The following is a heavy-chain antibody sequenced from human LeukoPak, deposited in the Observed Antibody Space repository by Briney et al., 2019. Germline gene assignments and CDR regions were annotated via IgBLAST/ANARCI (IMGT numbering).Heavy chain of an antibody. J-gene: IGHJ4*02. CDR3: ARHAAFAEYQSHLTHFDY. Sequence: SETLSLTCTVSGGSISSYYCSWIRQPPGERLGGIGYFYHSGSTNYNSSLKSRVTISVDTSKNQFSLKLSSVTAADTAVYYCARHAAFAEYQSHLTHFDYWGQGTLVTVSS. CDR2: FYHSGST. V-gene: IGHV4-59*08. D-gene: IGHD2-2*01. CDR1: GGSISSYY.